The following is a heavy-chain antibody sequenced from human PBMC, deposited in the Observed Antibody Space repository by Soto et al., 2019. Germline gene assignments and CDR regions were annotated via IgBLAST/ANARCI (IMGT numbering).Heavy chain of an antibody. D-gene: IGHD4-17*01. Sequence: SETLSLTCAVYGGSFSGYYWSWIRQPPGKGLEWIGEINHSGSTNYNPSLKSRVTISVDTSKNQFSLKLSSVTAADTAVYYCAREVYGDYAPHFDYWGQGTLVTVSS. CDR3: AREVYGDYAPHFDY. J-gene: IGHJ4*02. V-gene: IGHV4-34*01. CDR1: GGSFSGYY. CDR2: INHSGST.